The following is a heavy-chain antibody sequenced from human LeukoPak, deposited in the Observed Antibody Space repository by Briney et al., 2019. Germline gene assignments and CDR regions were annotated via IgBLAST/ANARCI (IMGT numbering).Heavy chain of an antibody. CDR1: GYTFTSYG. CDR2: ISAYNGNT. V-gene: IGHV1-18*01. CDR3: ARDPLYYYDSSGPPFDY. D-gene: IGHD3-22*01. Sequence: ASVKVSCKASGYTFTSYGISWVRQAPGQGLEWMGWISAYNGNTNYAQKLQGRVTMTTDTSTSTAYMELSRLRSDDTAVYYCARDPLYYYDSSGPPFDYWGQGTLVTVSS. J-gene: IGHJ4*02.